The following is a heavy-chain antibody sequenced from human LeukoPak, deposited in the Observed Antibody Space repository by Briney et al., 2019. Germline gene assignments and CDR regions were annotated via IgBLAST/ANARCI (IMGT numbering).Heavy chain of an antibody. V-gene: IGHV1-46*01. J-gene: IGHJ4*02. CDR2: INPSGGST. CDR3: ATIEITILSSHFDY. D-gene: IGHD3-3*01. CDR1: GYTFTSYY. Sequence: GASVKVSCKASGYTFTSYYMHWVRQAPGQGLEWMGIINPSGGSTSYAQKFQGRVTITADESTSTAYMELSSLRSEDTAVYYCATIEITILSSHFDYWGQGTLVTVSS.